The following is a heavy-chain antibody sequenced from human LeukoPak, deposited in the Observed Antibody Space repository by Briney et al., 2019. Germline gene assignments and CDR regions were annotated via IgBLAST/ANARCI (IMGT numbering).Heavy chain of an antibody. J-gene: IGHJ4*02. CDR3: ATTTIRLGY. Sequence: SETLSLTCTVSGVSLSSYYWSWIRQPPGKGLEWIGSMYYRGSTYHNPSLKSRVTISVDTSKNQFSLKLSSVTAADTAVYYCATTTIRLGYWGQGTLVTVSS. CDR2: MYYRGST. V-gene: IGHV4-59*12. D-gene: IGHD1-26*01. CDR1: GVSLSSYY.